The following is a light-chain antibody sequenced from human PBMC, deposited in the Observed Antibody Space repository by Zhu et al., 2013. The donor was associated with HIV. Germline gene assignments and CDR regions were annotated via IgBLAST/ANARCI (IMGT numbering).Light chain of an antibody. CDR3: QQYNNWCS. J-gene: IGKJ2*04. CDR2: GAS. Sequence: EIVLSQSPGTLSLSPGDRATLSCRASQTVGSDYLAWYQQKPGQAPRLLIHGASSRATGIPDRFSGSGSGTEFTLTISSLQSEDFAVYYCQQYNNWCSFGQGTRLEIK. V-gene: IGKV3D-15*01. CDR1: QTVGSD.